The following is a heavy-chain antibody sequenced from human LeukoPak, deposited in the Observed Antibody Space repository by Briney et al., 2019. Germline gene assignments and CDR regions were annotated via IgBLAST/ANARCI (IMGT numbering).Heavy chain of an antibody. D-gene: IGHD6-13*01. Sequence: SVKVSCEASGGTFSSYAISWVRRAPGQGLEWMGGIIPIFGTANYAQKFQGRVTITADESTSTAYMELSSLRSEDTAVYYCAKDASIAAVKDPFDYWGQGTLVTVSS. CDR1: GGTFSSYA. CDR2: IIPIFGTA. J-gene: IGHJ4*02. V-gene: IGHV1-69*13. CDR3: AKDASIAAVKDPFDY.